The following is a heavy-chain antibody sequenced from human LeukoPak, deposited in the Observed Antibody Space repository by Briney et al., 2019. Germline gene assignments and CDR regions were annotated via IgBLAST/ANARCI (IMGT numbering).Heavy chain of an antibody. J-gene: IGHJ6*02. D-gene: IGHD2-2*01. CDR1: GFTFSSYA. Sequence: GRALRLSCAASGFTFSSYAMHGVREAPGKGLEWVAVISYDGSNKYYADSVKGRVTISRDNSKSTLYLQMNSLRAEDTAVYYCARNLYCSSTSCYIYYYYGMDVWGQGTTVTVSS. CDR2: ISYDGSNK. V-gene: IGHV3-30-3*01. CDR3: ARNLYCSSTSCYIYYYYGMDV.